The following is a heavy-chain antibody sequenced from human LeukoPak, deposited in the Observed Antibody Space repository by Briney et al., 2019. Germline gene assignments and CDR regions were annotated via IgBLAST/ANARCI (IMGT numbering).Heavy chain of an antibody. Sequence: GRSLRLSCAASGFTFDDYAMHWVRQSPGKGPEWVSSISWDSGNVGYADSVKGRFTISRDNVKNSLYLQMSSLRTEDTAFYYCVKDMGYNSKGDLEYFDYWGQGTLVTVSS. J-gene: IGHJ4*02. CDR3: VKDMGYNSKGDLEYFDY. CDR1: GFTFDDYA. V-gene: IGHV3-9*01. CDR2: ISWDSGNV. D-gene: IGHD4-11*01.